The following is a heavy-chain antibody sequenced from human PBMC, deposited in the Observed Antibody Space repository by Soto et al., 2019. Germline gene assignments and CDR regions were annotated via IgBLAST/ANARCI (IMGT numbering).Heavy chain of an antibody. CDR2: ISYDGSNK. Sequence: PGGSLRLSCAASGFTFSSYAMHWVRQAPGKGLEWVAVISYDGSNKYYADSVKGRFTISRDNSKNTLYLQMNSLRAEDTAVYYCARARAVTTAHYYSSYGMDVGVQGPTV. J-gene: IGHJ6*02. CDR3: ARARAVTTAHYYSSYGMDV. V-gene: IGHV3-30-3*01. CDR1: GFTFSSYA. D-gene: IGHD4-17*01.